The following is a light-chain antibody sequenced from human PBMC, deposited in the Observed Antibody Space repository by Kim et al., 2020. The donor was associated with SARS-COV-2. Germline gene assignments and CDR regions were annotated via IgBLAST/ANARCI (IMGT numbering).Light chain of an antibody. Sequence: PRGRTTLSCSAGRSVSRSYLAWYQQKPGQAPRLLIHGASNRATGIPDRFSGSGSGTDFTLTISGLEPEDFAVYYCQQYAHSPLTFGQGTKVDIK. CDR1: RSVSRSY. CDR2: GAS. CDR3: QQYAHSPLT. V-gene: IGKV3-20*01. J-gene: IGKJ1*01.